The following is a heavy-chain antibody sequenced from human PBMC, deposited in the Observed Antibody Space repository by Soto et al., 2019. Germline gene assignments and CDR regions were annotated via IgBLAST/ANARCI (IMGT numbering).Heavy chain of an antibody. CDR2: IIPIFGTA. V-gene: IGHV1-69*12. D-gene: IGHD3-10*01. J-gene: IGHJ1*01. CDR1: GGTFSSYA. Sequence: QVQLVQSGAVVKKPGSSVKVSCKASGGTFSSYAISWVRQAPGQGLEWMGGIIPIFGTANYAEKFQVRITNTANEPTSTANVELSSLSSENTAVYYCAGVYGSGSCNTEDWVKGPMVTVTS. CDR3: AGVYGSGSCNTED.